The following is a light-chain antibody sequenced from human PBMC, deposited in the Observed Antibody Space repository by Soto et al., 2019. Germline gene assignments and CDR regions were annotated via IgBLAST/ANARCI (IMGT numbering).Light chain of an antibody. Sequence: DIQMTQSPSTLYASVGDSVTITCRASQSISSWLAWYQQKPGKAPTLLIYKASSLESGVPSRFSGSGPGTAFALALSSLQPEDLATYSFQQYNSYAPTFGQGTKVVLK. CDR3: QQYNSYAPT. CDR2: KAS. CDR1: QSISSW. J-gene: IGKJ1*01. V-gene: IGKV1-5*03.